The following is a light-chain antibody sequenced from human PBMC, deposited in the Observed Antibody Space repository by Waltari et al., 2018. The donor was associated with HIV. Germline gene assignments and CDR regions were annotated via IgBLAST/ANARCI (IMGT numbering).Light chain of an antibody. Sequence: EIVLTQSPGTLSLSPGERATLSCRASQSVSRNYLAWYQHKPGQAPRVLIHGASTRATGIPGRFSGCGSETDFTLTIIGLEPEDFAVYYCQQYGDSRWTFGQGTKVEMK. CDR2: GAS. J-gene: IGKJ1*01. CDR1: QSVSRNY. V-gene: IGKV3-20*01. CDR3: QQYGDSRWT.